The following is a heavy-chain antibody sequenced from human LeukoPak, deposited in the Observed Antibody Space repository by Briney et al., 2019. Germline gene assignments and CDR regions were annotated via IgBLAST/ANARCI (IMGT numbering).Heavy chain of an antibody. V-gene: IGHV1-18*01. CDR1: GGTFSSYA. CDR2: ISAYNGNT. CDR3: ARIVTTGYYYYMDV. D-gene: IGHD4-17*01. Sequence: ASVKVSCKASGGTFSSYAISWVRQAPGQGLEWMGWISAYNGNTNYAQKLQGRVTMTTDTSTSTAYMELRSLRSDDTAVYYCARIVTTGYYYYMDVWGKGTTVTVSS. J-gene: IGHJ6*03.